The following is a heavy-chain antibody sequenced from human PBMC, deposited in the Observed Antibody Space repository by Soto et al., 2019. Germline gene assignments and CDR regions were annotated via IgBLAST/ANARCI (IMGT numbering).Heavy chain of an antibody. D-gene: IGHD5-18*01. CDR3: ANSDTAMATFDY. V-gene: IGHV3-30*18. Sequence: QVQLVESGGGVVQPGRSLRLSCAASGFTFSSYGMHWVRQAPGKGLEWVAVISYDGSNKYYADSVKGRFTISRDNSKNTLYLQMNSLRAEDTAVYYCANSDTAMATFDYWGQGTLVTVSS. J-gene: IGHJ4*02. CDR1: GFTFSSYG. CDR2: ISYDGSNK.